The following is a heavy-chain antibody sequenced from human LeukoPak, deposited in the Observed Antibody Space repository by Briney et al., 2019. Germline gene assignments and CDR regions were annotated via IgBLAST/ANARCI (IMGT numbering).Heavy chain of an antibody. Sequence: GGSLRLSCAASGFTFSSYAMHWVRQAPGKGLEWVAVISYDGSNKYYADSVKGRFTISRDNSKNTLYLQMNSLRAEDTAVYYCARDFLIYSGWLYYFDYWGQGTLVTVSS. D-gene: IGHD6-19*01. V-gene: IGHV3-30-3*01. J-gene: IGHJ4*02. CDR3: ARDFLIYSGWLYYFDY. CDR1: GFTFSSYA. CDR2: ISYDGSNK.